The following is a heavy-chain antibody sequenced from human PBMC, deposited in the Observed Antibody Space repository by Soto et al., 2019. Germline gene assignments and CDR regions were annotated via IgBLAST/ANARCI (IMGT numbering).Heavy chain of an antibody. Sequence: GGSLRLSCAASGFTFSSYAMSWVRQAPGKGLEYVSAISSSGGSTYYANSVKGRFTISRDNSKNTLYLQMGSLRAEDMAVYYCARGPLYYDFWSGYLAFDIWGQGTTVTVSS. CDR3: ARGPLYYDFWSGYLAFDI. J-gene: IGHJ3*02. CDR1: GFTFSSYA. V-gene: IGHV3-64*01. D-gene: IGHD3-3*01. CDR2: ISSSGGST.